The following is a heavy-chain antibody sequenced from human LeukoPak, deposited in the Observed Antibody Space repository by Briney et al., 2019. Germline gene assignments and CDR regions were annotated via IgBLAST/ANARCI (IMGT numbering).Heavy chain of an antibody. V-gene: IGHV4-61*02. CDR3: ARGLRYYDSRDRFDF. J-gene: IGHJ4*02. CDR2: IQTSGST. CDR1: GASISSGNYY. D-gene: IGHD3-22*01. Sequence: PSQTLSLTCTVSGASISSGNYYWSWIRQPAGEGLEWIGRIQTSGSTSYNPSLKSRVTISIDTSKNQFSLKLTSVTAADTAVYYCARGLRYYDSRDRFDFWGQGALVTVSS.